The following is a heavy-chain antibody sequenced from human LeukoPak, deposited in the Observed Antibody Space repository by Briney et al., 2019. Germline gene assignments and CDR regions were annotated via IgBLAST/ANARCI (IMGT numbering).Heavy chain of an antibody. CDR1: GFTFSTYA. D-gene: IGHD3-3*01. CDR2: FSSNGGTT. Sequence: GGSLRLSCAASGFTFSTYAMSWVRQAPGQGLEWDSTFSSNGGTTYYADSVKGRFTISTDDSKNMLYLHMDTLRAEDTATYFCAKEHTIFGVVTYFDSWGQGTLVTVSS. J-gene: IGHJ4*02. CDR3: AKEHTIFGVVTYFDS. V-gene: IGHV3-23*01.